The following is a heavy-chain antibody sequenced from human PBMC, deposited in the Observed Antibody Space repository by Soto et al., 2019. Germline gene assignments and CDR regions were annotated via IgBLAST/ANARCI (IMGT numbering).Heavy chain of an antibody. Sequence: EVQLVESGGGLVQPGGSLKLSCAASGFTFSGSAMHWVRQASGKGLEWVGRIRSKANSYATAYAASVKGRFTISRDDSKNTADLQMNSLKAEDTSVYYCTRHESSIAAYYGMDVWGQGTTVTVSS. V-gene: IGHV3-73*02. D-gene: IGHD6-6*01. CDR2: IRSKANSYAT. CDR1: GFTFSGSA. J-gene: IGHJ6*02. CDR3: TRHESSIAAYYGMDV.